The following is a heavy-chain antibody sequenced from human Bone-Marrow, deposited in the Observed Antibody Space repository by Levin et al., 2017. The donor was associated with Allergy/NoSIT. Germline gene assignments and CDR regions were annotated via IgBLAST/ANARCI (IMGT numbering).Heavy chain of an antibody. Sequence: SLKISCAASGFTFTDYAIHWIRQAPGRGLEWVSGVSLNSGTIGYADSVKGRFTISRDNAKNSLYLQMNSLRTEDTALYFCARHKDYGGNGYYYYGMDVWGQGTTVTVSS. V-gene: IGHV3-9*01. CDR3: ARHKDYGGNGYYYYGMDV. CDR2: VSLNSGTI. D-gene: IGHD4-23*01. J-gene: IGHJ6*02. CDR1: GFTFTDYA.